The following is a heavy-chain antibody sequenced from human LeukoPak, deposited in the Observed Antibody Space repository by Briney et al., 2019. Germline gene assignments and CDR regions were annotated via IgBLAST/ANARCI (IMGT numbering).Heavy chain of an antibody. CDR1: GGSITSGSYY. Sequence: SETLSLTCTVSGGSITSGSYYWGWIRQPPGKGLEWIGRIYYSGSTYYNPSFKGRDTISVDTSKNQFSLKLSSVTAADTAVYYCVSVGSSGWYLGSPWGQGTLVTVSS. V-gene: IGHV4-39*01. CDR2: IYYSGST. J-gene: IGHJ5*02. CDR3: VSVGSSGWYLGSP. D-gene: IGHD6-19*01.